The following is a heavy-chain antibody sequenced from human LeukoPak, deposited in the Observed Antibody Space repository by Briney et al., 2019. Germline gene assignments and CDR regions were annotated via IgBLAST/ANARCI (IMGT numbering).Heavy chain of an antibody. V-gene: IGHV5-51*01. CDR3: ARIEGSTFDY. J-gene: IGHJ4*02. CDR1: GYSFTAYW. CDR2: IYPGDSER. Sequence: GASLKISCKGSGYSFTAYWIGWVRQMPGKGLEWMGIIYPGDSERKYNPSLQGQVTISADKSISTVYLQWSSVKASDTAIYYCARIEGSTFDYWGQGTLVTVSS.